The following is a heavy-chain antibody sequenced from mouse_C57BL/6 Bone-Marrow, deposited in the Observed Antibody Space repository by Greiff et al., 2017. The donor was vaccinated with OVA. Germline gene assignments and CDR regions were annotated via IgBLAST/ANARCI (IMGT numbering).Heavy chain of an antibody. CDR1: GYTFTSYW. V-gene: IGHV1-59*01. CDR2: IDPSDSYT. Sequence: VQLQQPGAELVRPGTSVKLSCKASGYTFTSYWMHWVKQRPGQGLEWIGVIDPSDSYTNYNQKFKGKATLTVDTSSSTAYMQLSSLTSEDSAVYYCAREGNWDYFDYWGQGTTLTVSS. J-gene: IGHJ2*01. D-gene: IGHD4-1*01. CDR3: AREGNWDYFDY.